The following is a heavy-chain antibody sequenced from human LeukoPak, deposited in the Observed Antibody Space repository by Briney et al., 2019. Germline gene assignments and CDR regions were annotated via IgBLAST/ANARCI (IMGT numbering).Heavy chain of an antibody. CDR2: ISGDGGST. D-gene: IGHD6-13*01. J-gene: IGHJ4*02. CDR1: GFTFDDYA. CDR3: AKEVAAAFSQPEYYFDY. V-gene: IGHV3-43*02. Sequence: GSLRLSWSAPGFTFDDYAMHWVRQAPGKGLGLVSLISGDGGSTYYADSVKGRFTISRDYSKNSLYLQMNSLRTEDTALYYCAKEVAAAFSQPEYYFDYWGQGTLVTVSS.